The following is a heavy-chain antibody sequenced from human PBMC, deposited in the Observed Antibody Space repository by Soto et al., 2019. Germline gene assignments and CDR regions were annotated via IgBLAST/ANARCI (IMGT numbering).Heavy chain of an antibody. CDR2: IKQDGSEK. J-gene: IGHJ4*02. V-gene: IGHV3-7*01. Sequence: GGSLRLSCVGSGFTFSTYWMTWVRQAPGKGLEWVANIKQDGSEKHYVDSVKGRFTISRDNPKNSLYLQMNSLRAEETAVYYCASQRRDGYFGDYWGQGTLGTVSS. D-gene: IGHD5-12*01. CDR3: ASQRRDGYFGDY. CDR1: GFTFSTYW.